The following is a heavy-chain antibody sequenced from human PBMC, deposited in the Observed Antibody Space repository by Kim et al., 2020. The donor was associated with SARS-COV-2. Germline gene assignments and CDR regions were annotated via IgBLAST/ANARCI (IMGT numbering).Heavy chain of an antibody. V-gene: IGHV4-4*02. CDR3: AREENNVLLWY. D-gene: IGHD3-10*01. J-gene: IGHJ4*02. CDR2: IYHSGST. CDR1: GGSISSSNW. Sequence: SVTLSLTCAVSGGSISSSNWWSWVRQPPGKGLEWIGEIYHSGSTNYNPSLKSRVTISEDKSKNQFSLKLSSVTAADTAVYYCAREENNVLLWYWGQGTLVTVSS.